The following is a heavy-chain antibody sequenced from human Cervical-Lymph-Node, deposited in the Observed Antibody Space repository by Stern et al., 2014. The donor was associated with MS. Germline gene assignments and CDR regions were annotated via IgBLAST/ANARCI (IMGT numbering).Heavy chain of an antibody. CDR1: GDSISSAGNY. CDR2: IYYSGST. CDR3: ARLRGYDTGGSPNYSFDY. D-gene: IGHD3-22*01. J-gene: IGHJ4*02. V-gene: IGHV4-31*01. Sequence: QVQLQESGPGLVKPSQTLSLTCTVSGDSISSAGNYWSWIRQHPGKGLEWIGYIYYSGSTYYNPSLKSLLSMSVDTSKNQLSLSLSSVTAADTAVYYCARLRGYDTGGSPNYSFDYWGQGTLVTVSS.